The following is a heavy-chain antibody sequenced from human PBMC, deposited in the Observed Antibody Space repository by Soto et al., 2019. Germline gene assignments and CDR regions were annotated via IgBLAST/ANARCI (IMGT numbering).Heavy chain of an antibody. V-gene: IGHV1-8*01. CDR3: ASLPWANYYYYGMDV. D-gene: IGHD7-27*01. CDR2: MNPNSGNT. Sequence: QVQLVQSGAEVKKPGASVKVSCKASGYTFTSYDINWLRQATGQGLEWMGWMNPNSGNTGYAQKFQGRVTMTRNTSIVTAYMELSSLRSEDTAAYYCASLPWANYYYYGMDVWGQGTTVTVSS. J-gene: IGHJ6*02. CDR1: GYTFTSYD.